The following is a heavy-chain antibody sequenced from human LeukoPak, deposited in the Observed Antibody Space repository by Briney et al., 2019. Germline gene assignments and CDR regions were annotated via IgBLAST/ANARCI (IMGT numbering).Heavy chain of an antibody. CDR1: GYTFTSYY. CDR2: INPSGGST. J-gene: IGHJ1*01. V-gene: IGHV1-46*01. CDR3: ARATYYYDSSGREAIRYFQH. Sequence: ASVKVSCKASGYTFTSYYMHWVRQAPGQGLEWMGIINPSGGSTSYAQKFQGRVTMTRDTSTSTVYMELSSLRSEDTAVYYCARATYYYDSSGREAIRYFQHWGQGTLVTVSS. D-gene: IGHD3-22*01.